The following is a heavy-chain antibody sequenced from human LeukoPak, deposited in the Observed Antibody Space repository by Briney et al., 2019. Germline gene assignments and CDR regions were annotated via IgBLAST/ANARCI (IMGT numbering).Heavy chain of an antibody. D-gene: IGHD2-15*01. CDR2: IKQDGSES. J-gene: IGHJ6*03. CDR1: GFTFSSYN. CDR3: ARGGYCSGGSCYGPYYYYYMDV. V-gene: IGHV3-7*01. Sequence: PGGSLRLSCAASGFTFSSYNMHWVRQAPGKGLEWVAKIKQDGSESYYVDSVKGRFIISRDNAKNSLHLQMNSLRAADTAVYYCARGGYCSGGSCYGPYYYYYMDVWGKGTTVTVSS.